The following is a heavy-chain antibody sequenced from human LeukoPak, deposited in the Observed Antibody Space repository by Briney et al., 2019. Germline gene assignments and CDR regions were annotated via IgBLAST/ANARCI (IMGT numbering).Heavy chain of an antibody. CDR2: IYYSGAT. D-gene: IGHD6-19*01. CDR1: GGSISPYY. V-gene: IGHV4-59*01. Sequence: SETLSLTCTVSGGSISPYYWNWIRQPPGKGLEWIGYIYYSGATNYNPSLKSRVTISVDTSKNQFSLKLISVTAADTAVYYCVRLEEWLVPGYWGQGTLVTVSS. J-gene: IGHJ4*02. CDR3: VRLEEWLVPGY.